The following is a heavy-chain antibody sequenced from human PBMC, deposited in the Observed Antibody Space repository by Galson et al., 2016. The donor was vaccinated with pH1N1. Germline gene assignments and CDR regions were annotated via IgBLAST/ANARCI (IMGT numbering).Heavy chain of an antibody. CDR3: ARWARGNGGWYYYLDY. J-gene: IGHJ4*02. Sequence: SLRLSCAVSGFTFSDYGMHRVRQAPGKQPEWVALIWYDGSHEQYVDSVKGRFIISRDNSKSSLYLQMNSLRVQDTAVYYCARWARGNGGWYYYLDYWGQGTLVTV. CDR1: GFTFSDYG. CDR2: IWYDGSHE. D-gene: IGHD6-19*01. V-gene: IGHV3-33*01.